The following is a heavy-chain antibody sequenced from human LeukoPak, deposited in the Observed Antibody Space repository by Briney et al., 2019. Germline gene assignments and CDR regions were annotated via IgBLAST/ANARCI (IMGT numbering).Heavy chain of an antibody. CDR2: ISGSGVTT. CDR1: GFTFSSYG. D-gene: IGHD1-14*01. CDR3: ARSPLYTGYFDY. V-gene: IGHV3-23*01. Sequence: PGGSLRLSCAASGFTFSSYGMSWVRQAPGKGLEWVSSISGSGVTTYYADSVKGRFTISRDNSKNTLYLQMGSLRAEDMAVYYCARSPLYTGYFDYWGQGTLVTVSS. J-gene: IGHJ4*02.